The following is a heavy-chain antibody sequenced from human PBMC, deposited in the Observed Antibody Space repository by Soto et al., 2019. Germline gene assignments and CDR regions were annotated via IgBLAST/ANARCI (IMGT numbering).Heavy chain of an antibody. Sequence: ASVKVSCKASGYTFTSYGISWVRQAPGQGLEWMGWISAYNGNTNYAQKLQGRVTMTTDTSTSTAYMELRSLRSDDTAVYYCARGPDYGDYHSYYYYGMDVWGQGTTVTVSS. CDR1: GYTFTSYG. V-gene: IGHV1-18*01. J-gene: IGHJ6*02. D-gene: IGHD4-17*01. CDR3: ARGPDYGDYHSYYYYGMDV. CDR2: ISAYNGNT.